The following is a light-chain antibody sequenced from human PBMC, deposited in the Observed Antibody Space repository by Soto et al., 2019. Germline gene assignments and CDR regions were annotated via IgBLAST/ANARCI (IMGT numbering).Light chain of an antibody. CDR1: SFNIGAGYD. V-gene: IGLV1-40*01. Sequence: QSVLTQPPSVSGAPGQRVTISCTGSSFNIGAGYDVHGYQQLPGTAPKLLIYANNNRPSGVPDRFSGSKSGTSASLAITGLQAEDEADYYCQSYDSSLSGSVFGGGTTLTVL. J-gene: IGLJ3*02. CDR2: ANN. CDR3: QSYDSSLSGSV.